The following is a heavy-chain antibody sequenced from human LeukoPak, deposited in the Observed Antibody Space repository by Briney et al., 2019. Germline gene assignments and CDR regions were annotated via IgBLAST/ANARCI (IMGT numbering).Heavy chain of an antibody. V-gene: IGHV1-46*01. CDR3: GSGYSRSRFDY. CDR2: INPSGGST. CDR1: GYTFTSYY. Sequence: ASVKVSCKASGYTFTSYYIHWVRQAPGQGLEWMGIINPSGGSTSYAQKFQGRVTMTRDTSTSTVYMELSSLRSEDTAVYYCGSGYSRSRFDYWGQGTLVTVSS. J-gene: IGHJ4*02. D-gene: IGHD3-22*01.